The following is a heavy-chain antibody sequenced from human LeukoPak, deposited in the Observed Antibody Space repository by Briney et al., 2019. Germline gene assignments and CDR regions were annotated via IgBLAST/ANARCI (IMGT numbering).Heavy chain of an antibody. V-gene: IGHV3-74*01. Sequence: PGGSLRLSCAASGFTFSNHWMHWVRQVPGKGLVWVSRIDGGGSSTSYADSVKGRFSIFRDNAKSTLYLQMNSLRVDDTAVYYCARGLPYYYDSSGDDFDIWGQGTMVTVSS. CDR2: IDGGGSST. J-gene: IGHJ3*02. CDR1: GFTFSNHW. CDR3: ARGLPYYYDSSGDDFDI. D-gene: IGHD3-22*01.